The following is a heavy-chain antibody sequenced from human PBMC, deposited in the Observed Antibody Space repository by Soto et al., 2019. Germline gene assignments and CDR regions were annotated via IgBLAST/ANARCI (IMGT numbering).Heavy chain of an antibody. CDR1: GGSISSGAHY. CDR3: ARDRYGVPRGDYVDS. V-gene: IGHV4-31*03. J-gene: IGHJ4*02. D-gene: IGHD4-17*01. CDR2: IYYSGSN. Sequence: QVQLQESGPGLVKPSQTLSLTCTVSGGSISSGAHYWSWIRQLPGKGLVWIGNIYYSGSNYYNPSPKSRVTISVDTSNNQFSLNLSSVTAADTAICYCARDRYGVPRGDYVDSWGQGILVTVSS.